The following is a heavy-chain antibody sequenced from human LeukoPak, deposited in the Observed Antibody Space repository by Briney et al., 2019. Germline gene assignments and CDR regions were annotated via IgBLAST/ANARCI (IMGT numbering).Heavy chain of an antibody. CDR1: GFTFSSYA. CDR3: VKFRGIQHYNYYMHV. J-gene: IGHJ6*03. D-gene: IGHD3-10*01. V-gene: IGHV3-23*01. Sequence: PAGSLTLSCVASGFTFSSYAMSWVRQAPGKGLEWVSGLTGSGGNTYYADSVKGRFTISRDNSKNTLSLQINLLRAKAAAVYYCVKFRGIQHYNYYMHVWGKGTTVTVSS. CDR2: LTGSGGNT.